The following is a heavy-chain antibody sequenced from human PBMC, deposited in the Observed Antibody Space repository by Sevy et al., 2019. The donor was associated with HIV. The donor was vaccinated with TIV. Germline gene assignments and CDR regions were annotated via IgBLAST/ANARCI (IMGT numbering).Heavy chain of an antibody. CDR2: IYSDGST. V-gene: IGHV3-66*01. Sequence: GGSLRLSCAASGFPVSSNYMSWVRQAPGKGLEWVSVIYSDGSTYHADSVKGRFTISRDNSKNTLYFQMNGLRVEDTAVYYCARGKSGYGYGLDYWGQGTLVTVSS. D-gene: IGHD5-18*01. J-gene: IGHJ4*02. CDR1: GFPVSSNY. CDR3: ARGKSGYGYGLDY.